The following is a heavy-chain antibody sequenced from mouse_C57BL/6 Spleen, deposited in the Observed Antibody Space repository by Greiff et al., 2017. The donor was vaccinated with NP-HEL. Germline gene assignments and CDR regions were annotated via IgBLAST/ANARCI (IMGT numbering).Heavy chain of an antibody. D-gene: IGHD1-1*01. CDR1: GYAFSCSW. CDR2: IYPGDGDT. V-gene: IGHV1-82*01. J-gene: IGHJ4*01. CDR3: ARSLTTVDYAMDY. Sequence: VQLQQSGPELVKPGASVKISCKASGYAFSCSWMNWVKQRPGKGLEWIGRIYPGDGDTNYNGKFKGKATLTADKSSSTAYMQLSSLTSEDSAVYFCARSLTTVDYAMDYWGQGTSVTVSS.